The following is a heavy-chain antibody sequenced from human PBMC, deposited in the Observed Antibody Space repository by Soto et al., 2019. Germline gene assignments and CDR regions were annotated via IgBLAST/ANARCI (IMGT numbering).Heavy chain of an antibody. V-gene: IGHV5-10-1*01. CDR2: IDPSDSYT. J-gene: IGHJ4*02. CDR1: GYSFTSYW. Sequence: GESLKISCKGSGYSFTSYWISWVRQMPGKGLEWMGRIDPSDSYTNYSPSFQGHVTISADKSISTAYLQWSSLKASDTAMYYCARHTDEPYYFDYWGQGTLVTVSS. D-gene: IGHD4-17*01. CDR3: ARHTDEPYYFDY.